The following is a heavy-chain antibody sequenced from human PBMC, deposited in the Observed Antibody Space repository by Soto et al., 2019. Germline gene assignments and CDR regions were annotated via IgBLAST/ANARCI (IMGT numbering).Heavy chain of an antibody. Sequence: QVQLVQSGAEVKKPGASVKVSCKASGYSFTDYHIHWVRQAPGQGLEWLGRINPKSGGTSTAQKFQGWVTITTDTSISTASMELTRLTSDDTAIYYCARGDSTDCSIGVCSFFYNHDMDVWGQGTTVTVSS. V-gene: IGHV1-2*04. CDR2: INPKSGGT. CDR3: ARGDSTDCSIGVCSFFYNHDMDV. J-gene: IGHJ6*02. CDR1: GYSFTDYH. D-gene: IGHD2-8*01.